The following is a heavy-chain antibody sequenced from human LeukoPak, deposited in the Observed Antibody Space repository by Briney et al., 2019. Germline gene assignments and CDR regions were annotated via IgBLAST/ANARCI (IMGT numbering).Heavy chain of an antibody. CDR3: ARDVGAYCGGDCYSDDAFDI. CDR2: ISAYNGNT. V-gene: IGHV1-18*01. Sequence: GASVKVSCKASGYTFTSYGISWVRQAPGQGLEWMGWISAYNGNTNYAQKLQGRVTMTTDTSTSTAYMELRSLRSDDTAVYYCARDVGAYCGGDCYSDDAFDIWGQGTMVTVSS. CDR1: GYTFTSYG. D-gene: IGHD2-21*02. J-gene: IGHJ3*02.